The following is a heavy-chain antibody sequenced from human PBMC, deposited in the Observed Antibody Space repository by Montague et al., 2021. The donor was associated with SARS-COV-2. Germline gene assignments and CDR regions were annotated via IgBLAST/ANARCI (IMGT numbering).Heavy chain of an antibody. J-gene: IGHJ4*02. CDR1: GFSLSTSGMC. D-gene: IGHD4-23*01. V-gene: IGHV2-70*01. Sequence: PALAKPTQTLTLTCTFSGFSLSTSGMCVSWIRQPPGKALEWLTLSDWDDDKYYSTSLETRFTISKDTSKNQVVLTMTNMDPVDTATYYCARSYGTTVVTRAFDYWGQGTLVTVSS. CDR2: SDWDDDK. CDR3: ARSYGTTVVTRAFDY.